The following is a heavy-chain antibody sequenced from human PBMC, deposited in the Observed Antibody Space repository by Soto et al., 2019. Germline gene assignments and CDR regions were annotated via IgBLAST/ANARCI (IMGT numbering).Heavy chain of an antibody. CDR1: GDTFTDYY. D-gene: IGHD2-21*02. CDR2: VNPSGGHT. Sequence: QVQLVQSGAEVKKPGASVKVSCKASGDTFTDYYIHWVRQAPGQGLEWMGTVNPSGGHTTYAQHFLGRMTMTRDTPTTTLYVELTSLTSQDTAGYYCAGGGLVVVVTAALDYWGQGTLVTVSS. V-gene: IGHV1-46*01. J-gene: IGHJ4*02. CDR3: AGGGLVVVVTAALDY.